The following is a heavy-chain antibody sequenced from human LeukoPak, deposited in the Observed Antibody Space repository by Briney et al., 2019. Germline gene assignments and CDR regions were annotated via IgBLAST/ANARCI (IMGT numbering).Heavy chain of an antibody. CDR2: IFYSGST. V-gene: IGHV4-59*01. CDR3: ARDSGFGEPFDY. Sequence: PSETLSLTCTVSGGSINTYYWSWIRQPPGKGLEWIGYIFYSGSTNYNPSLKSRVTISVDTSKSQFSLRLTSVTAADTAVYYCARDSGFGEPFDYWGQGTLVTVSS. D-gene: IGHD3-16*01. J-gene: IGHJ4*02. CDR1: GGSINTYY.